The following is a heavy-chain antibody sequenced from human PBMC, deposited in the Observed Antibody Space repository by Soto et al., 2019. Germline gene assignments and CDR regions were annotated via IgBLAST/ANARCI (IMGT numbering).Heavy chain of an antibody. CDR3: ARAGTQI. Sequence: QVQLVESGGGLVKPGGSLRLSCEGSGFTFSDYYMSWIRQDPGKGMEWLSYISSSGSTRYYADYVKGRDTISRDNAKPSLYLKMNSLRAEATSIYYWARAGTQIGGQGTMVNVSS. CDR2: ISSSGSTR. D-gene: IGHD1-1*01. CDR1: GFTFSDYY. J-gene: IGHJ3*01. V-gene: IGHV3-11*01.